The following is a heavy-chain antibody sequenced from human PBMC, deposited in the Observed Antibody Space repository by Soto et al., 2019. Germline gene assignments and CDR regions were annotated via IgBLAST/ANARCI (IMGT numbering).Heavy chain of an antibody. CDR2: IYYSGST. V-gene: IGHV4-59*01. J-gene: IGHJ6*02. Sequence: SPETLSLTCTVSGGSISSYYWSWIRQPPGKGLEWIGYIYYSGSTNYNPSLKSRVTISVDTSKNQFSLKLSSVTAADTAVYYCARGADYDILTGYHSYYYAMDVWGQGTTVTVSS. D-gene: IGHD3-9*01. CDR3: ARGADYDILTGYHSYYYAMDV. CDR1: GGSISSYY.